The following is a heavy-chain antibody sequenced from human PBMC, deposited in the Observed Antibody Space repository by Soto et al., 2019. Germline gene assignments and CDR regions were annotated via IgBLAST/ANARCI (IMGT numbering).Heavy chain of an antibody. V-gene: IGHV3-7*01. CDR3: ARDGVPGAWYNLGWYASDL. Sequence: EVQLVESGGGLVQPGGSLRLSCAASGFIFSRYWVTWVRQAPGKGLQWVGNINQGGSEKDYVDSVNGRFTISRDNARNSVHLQMNSLRAEDTAVYYCARDGVPGAWYNLGWYASDLWGQGTMVIVSS. CDR2: INQGGSEK. CDR1: GFIFSRYW. J-gene: IGHJ3*01. D-gene: IGHD6-19*01.